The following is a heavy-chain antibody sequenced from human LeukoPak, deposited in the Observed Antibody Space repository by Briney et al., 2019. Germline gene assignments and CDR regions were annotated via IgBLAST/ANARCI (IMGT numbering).Heavy chain of an antibody. D-gene: IGHD6-19*01. CDR1: GYTLTELS. CDR2: IIPIFGTA. V-gene: IGHV1-69*13. CDR3: ARDRNIAVAGKEGYFQH. Sequence: ASVKVSCKVSGYTLTELSMHWVRQAPGQGLEWMGGIIPIFGTANYAQKFQGRVTITADESTSTAYMELSSLRSEDTAVYYCARDRNIAVAGKEGYFQHWGQGTLVTVSS. J-gene: IGHJ1*01.